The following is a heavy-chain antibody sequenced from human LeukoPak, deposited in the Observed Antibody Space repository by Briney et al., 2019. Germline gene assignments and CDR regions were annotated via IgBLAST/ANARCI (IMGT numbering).Heavy chain of an antibody. J-gene: IGHJ6*02. CDR1: GYTFTSYD. CDR3: ARLKWELRSYYYYGMDV. D-gene: IGHD1-26*01. CDR2: MNPNSGNT. Sequence: ASVKVSCKASGYTFTSYDINWVRQATGQGLEWMGWMNPNSGNTGYAQKFQGRVTMTRNTSISTAYMELSSLRSEDTAVYYCARLKWELRSYYYYGMDVWGQGTTVTVSS. V-gene: IGHV1-8*01.